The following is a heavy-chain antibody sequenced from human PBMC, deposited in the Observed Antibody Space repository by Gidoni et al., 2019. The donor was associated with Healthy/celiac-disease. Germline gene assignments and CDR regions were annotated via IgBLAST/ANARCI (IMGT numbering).Heavy chain of an antibody. V-gene: IGHV4-34*01. J-gene: IGHJ6*02. Sequence: QVQLQQWGAGLLKPSETLSLTCAVYGGSFSGYYWSWIRQPPGKGLEWIGEINHSGSTNYNPSLKSRVTISVDTSKNQFSLKLSSVTAADTAVYYCARGRGRYYDSNYYYYYGMDVWGQGTTVTVSS. D-gene: IGHD3-22*01. CDR1: GGSFSGYY. CDR2: INHSGST. CDR3: ARGRGRYYDSNYYYYYGMDV.